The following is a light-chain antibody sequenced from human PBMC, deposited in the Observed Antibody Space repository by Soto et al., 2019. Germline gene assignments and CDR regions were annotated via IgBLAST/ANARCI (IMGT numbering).Light chain of an antibody. J-gene: IGKJ2*01. CDR2: GAS. Sequence: EIVLMQSPGTLSLSPGERATLSCRASQSVANNYLDWYQQKPGQAPRLLIYGASSRAAGVPDRFSGSGTGTDFTLTITRLEPEDFTMYYCQQYGVSPLMYTFGQGTKLGVK. CDR3: QQYGVSPLMYT. CDR1: QSVANNY. V-gene: IGKV3-20*01.